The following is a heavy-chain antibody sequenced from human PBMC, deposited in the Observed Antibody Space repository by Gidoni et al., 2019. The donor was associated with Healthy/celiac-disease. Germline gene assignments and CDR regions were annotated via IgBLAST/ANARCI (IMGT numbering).Heavy chain of an antibody. CDR3: AISGSTSTDK. Sequence: EVQLVRSGAEVKKPGESLRISGKGSGYSFTSSWISWVRQTPGNGLEWMGRIAPSYSYTHYSPSFQGHVPISADKSISTAYLQWSSLKASDRAIYYCAISGSTSTDKWGQGTLVTVSS. D-gene: IGHD3-10*01. V-gene: IGHV5-10-1*03. J-gene: IGHJ4*02. CDR2: IAPSYSYT. CDR1: GYSFTSSW.